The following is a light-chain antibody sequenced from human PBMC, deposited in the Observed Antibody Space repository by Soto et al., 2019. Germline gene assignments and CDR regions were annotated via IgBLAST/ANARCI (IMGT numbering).Light chain of an antibody. J-gene: IGKJ2*01. Sequence: EIVLTQSPATLSLSPGERATLSCRASQSVSSYLAWYQQKPGQAPRLLIYDASNRATGIPARFSGSGSGTDFTLTISSLAPEDFAVYYCQQRSTWPPMYTFGQGTTLEIK. CDR3: QQRSTWPPMYT. V-gene: IGKV3-11*01. CDR1: QSVSSY. CDR2: DAS.